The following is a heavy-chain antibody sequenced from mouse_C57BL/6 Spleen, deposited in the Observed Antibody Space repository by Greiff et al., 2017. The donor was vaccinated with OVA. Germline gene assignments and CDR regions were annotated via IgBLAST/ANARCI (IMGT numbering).Heavy chain of an antibody. Sequence: VQLQQPGAELVKPGASVKLSCKASGYTFTSYWMHWVKQRPGRGLEWIGRIDPNSGGTKYNEKFKSKATLTVDKPSSTAYMQLSSLTSKDSAVYYCAREEGNGPWFAYWGQGTLVTVSA. CDR3: AREEGNGPWFAY. V-gene: IGHV1-72*01. J-gene: IGHJ3*01. CDR2: IDPNSGGT. CDR1: GYTFTSYW.